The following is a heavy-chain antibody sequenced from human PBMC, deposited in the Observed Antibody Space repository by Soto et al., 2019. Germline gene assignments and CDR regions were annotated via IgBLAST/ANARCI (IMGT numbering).Heavy chain of an antibody. J-gene: IGHJ5*02. CDR2: INYNGST. V-gene: IGHV4-39*07. Sequence: PSETLSPTCTVSGDSISNNNYYWGWIRQPPGKGREWIANINYNGSTNYNPSLKSRVTISVDTSKNQFSLKLSSVTAADTAVYYCARGNPYDYIWGSYRYNWFDPWGQGTLVTVSS. CDR1: GDSISNNNYY. CDR3: ARGNPYDYIWGSYRYNWFDP. D-gene: IGHD3-16*02.